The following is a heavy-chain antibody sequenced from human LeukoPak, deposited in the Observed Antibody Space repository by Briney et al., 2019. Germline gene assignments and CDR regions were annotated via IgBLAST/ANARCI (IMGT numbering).Heavy chain of an antibody. J-gene: IGHJ4*02. CDR2: ISDSGGST. D-gene: IGHD3-9*01. CDR3: AKDRASVYDILNYGQYFDY. V-gene: IGHV3-23*01. Sequence: GGSLRLSCAASKFTFGSYAMSWVRQAPGKGLEWVSGISDSGGSTYYADSVRGRFTISRDNSKNTLYLQMNSLRVEDTAVYYCAKDRASVYDILNYGQYFDYWGQGTLVTVSS. CDR1: KFTFGSYA.